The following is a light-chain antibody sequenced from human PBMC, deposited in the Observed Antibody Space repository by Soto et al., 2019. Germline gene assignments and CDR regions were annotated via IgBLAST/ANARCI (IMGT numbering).Light chain of an antibody. CDR1: QSVLYSSNNKNY. V-gene: IGKV4-1*01. CDR3: QQYYSTPTWT. J-gene: IGKJ1*01. Sequence: DIVMTQSPDSLAVSLGDRATINCKSSQSVLYSSNNKNYLAWYQQKPGQPPKLLIYWATTRESGVPDRFSGSGSGTDFTLTISSLQAEDVAVYYCQQYYSTPTWTFGQGTKVDIK. CDR2: WAT.